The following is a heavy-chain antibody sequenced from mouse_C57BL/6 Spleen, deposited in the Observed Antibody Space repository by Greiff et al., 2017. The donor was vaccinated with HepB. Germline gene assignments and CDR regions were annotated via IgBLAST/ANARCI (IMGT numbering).Heavy chain of an antibody. CDR2: IDPEDGDT. CDR1: GFNIKDYY. CDR3: TTLRYMDYAMDY. J-gene: IGHJ4*01. D-gene: IGHD1-1*02. V-gene: IGHV14-1*01. Sequence: VQLKQSGAELVRPGASAKLSCTASGFNIKDYYMHWVKQRPEQGLEWIGRIDPEDGDTEYAPKFQGKATMTADTSSNTAYLQLSSLTSEDTAVYYCTTLRYMDYAMDYWGQGTSVTVSS.